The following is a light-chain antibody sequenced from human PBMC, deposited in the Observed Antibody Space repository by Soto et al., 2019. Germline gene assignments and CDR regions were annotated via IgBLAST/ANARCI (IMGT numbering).Light chain of an antibody. Sequence: QSALTQPPSVSGSPGQSVTISCTGTSSDVGSYNRVSCYQQPPGTAPKLMIYEVSNRPSGVPDRFSGSKSGNTASLTISGLQAEDEADYYCNSYTSSSTYVFGTGTKLTVL. CDR3: NSYTSSSTYV. CDR1: SSDVGSYNR. CDR2: EVS. V-gene: IGLV2-18*02. J-gene: IGLJ1*01.